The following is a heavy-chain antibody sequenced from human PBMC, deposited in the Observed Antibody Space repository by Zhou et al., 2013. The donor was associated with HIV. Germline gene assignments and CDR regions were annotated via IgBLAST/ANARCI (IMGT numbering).Heavy chain of an antibody. Sequence: QMQLVQSGAEVKKTGSSVKVSCKASGYTFTYRYLHWVRQAPGQALEWMGWMNPKTGNTGYAQKFQGRVTMTRNTSITTAYMELSSLRSEDTAVYYCTRVVAGGGYFYYYYGMDVWGQGTTVTVSS. J-gene: IGHJ6*02. CDR3: TRVVAGGGYFYYYYGMDV. V-gene: IGHV1-8*02. D-gene: IGHD2-15*01. CDR2: MNPKTGNT. CDR1: GYTFTYRY.